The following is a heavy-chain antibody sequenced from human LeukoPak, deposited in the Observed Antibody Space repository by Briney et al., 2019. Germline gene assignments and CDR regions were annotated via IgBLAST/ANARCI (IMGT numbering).Heavy chain of an antibody. V-gene: IGHV3-33*01. Sequence: GGSLRLSCAASGFTFSSYGMHWVRQAPGKGLEWVAVIWYDGSNKYYADSVKGRFTISRDNSKNTLYLQMNSLRAEDTAVYYCARDPGTYYYDSSGYYDYWGQGTLVSVSS. CDR1: GFTFSSYG. CDR2: IWYDGSNK. CDR3: ARDPGTYYYDSSGYYDY. J-gene: IGHJ4*02. D-gene: IGHD3-22*01.